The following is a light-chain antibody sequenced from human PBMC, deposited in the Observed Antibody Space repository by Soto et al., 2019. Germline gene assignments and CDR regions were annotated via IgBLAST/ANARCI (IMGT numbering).Light chain of an antibody. J-gene: IGKJ1*01. CDR1: RRAISSC. CDR2: SAS. V-gene: IGKV3-20*01. Sequence: EFLLTQATGTLSMSPGDSATLYCRAGRRAISSCLAWYQQKPGKAPRLLIYSASSRASGIPDRFSGSGSGTDFTLTISRLEPEDFAVYYCQQYGSSPATFGQGTKVDIK. CDR3: QQYGSSPAT.